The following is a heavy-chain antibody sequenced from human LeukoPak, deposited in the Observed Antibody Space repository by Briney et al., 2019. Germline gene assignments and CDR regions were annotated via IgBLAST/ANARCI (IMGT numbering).Heavy chain of an antibody. CDR2: ISAYNGNT. V-gene: IGHV1-18*04. CDR3: ARDLVWFGEFPFDY. CDR1: GYTFTSYG. D-gene: IGHD3-10*01. Sequence: GASVKVSCKASGYTFTSYGISWVRQAPGQGLEWMGWISAYNGNTNYAQKLQGRVTMTTDASTSTAYMELRSLRSDDTAVYYCARDLVWFGEFPFDYWGQGTLVTVSS. J-gene: IGHJ4*02.